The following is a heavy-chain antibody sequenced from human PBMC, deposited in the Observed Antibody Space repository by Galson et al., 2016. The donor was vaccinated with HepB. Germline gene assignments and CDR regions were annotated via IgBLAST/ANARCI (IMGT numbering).Heavy chain of an antibody. CDR2: IYYSGST. CDR3: ARATMGILLGEFAYSR. D-gene: IGHD3-16*01. Sequence: SETLSLTCTVSGGSVSSGSYYWSWIRQPPGKGLEWIGYIYYSGSTNSNPSLKSRVIISLDTSKNQFSLKLSSVTAADTAVYYCARATMGILLGEFAYSRWGQGTLVTVSS. CDR1: GGSVSSGSYY. V-gene: IGHV4-61*01. J-gene: IGHJ4*02.